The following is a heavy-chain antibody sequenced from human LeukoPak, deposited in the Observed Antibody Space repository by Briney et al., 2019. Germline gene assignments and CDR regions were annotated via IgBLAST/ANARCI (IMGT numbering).Heavy chain of an antibody. V-gene: IGHV3-21*01. CDR3: ARDLAAAGLDY. CDR2: ISSSSSYI. CDR1: AFTFTSYS. D-gene: IGHD6-13*01. Sequence: GGSLRLSCAASAFTFTSYSMNWVRQAPGKGLEWVSSISSSSSYIYYADSVKGRFTISRDNAKNSLYLQMNSLRAEDTAVYYCARDLAAAGLDYWGQGTLVTVSS. J-gene: IGHJ4*02.